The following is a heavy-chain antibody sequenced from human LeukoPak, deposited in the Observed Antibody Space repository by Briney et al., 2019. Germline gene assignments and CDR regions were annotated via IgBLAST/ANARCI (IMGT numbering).Heavy chain of an antibody. V-gene: IGHV1-46*01. D-gene: IGHD3-22*01. Sequence: ASVKVSCKASGYTFTSYYMHWVRQAPGQGLEWMGIINPSGGSTSYAQKFQGRVTMTRDTSTSTVYMELSSLGSEDTAVYYCARMGHYYDSSGYPDPWGQGTLVTVSS. CDR3: ARMGHYYDSSGYPDP. CDR2: INPSGGST. CDR1: GYTFTSYY. J-gene: IGHJ5*02.